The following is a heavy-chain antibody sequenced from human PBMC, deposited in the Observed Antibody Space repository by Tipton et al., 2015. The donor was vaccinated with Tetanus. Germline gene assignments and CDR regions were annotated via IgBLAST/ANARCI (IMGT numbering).Heavy chain of an antibody. D-gene: IGHD5-12*01. CDR3: ARYSIVATSNNWFDP. CDR1: GGSISSFY. CDR2: IYYTGNT. V-gene: IGHV4-59*08. Sequence: GLVKPSETLSLSCTVSGGSISSFYWSWIRQSPGRGLEWIGYIYYTGNTNYNPSLKSRVTISADTTKKQFSLKLSSVTAADTAVYYCARYSIVATSNNWFDPWGQGTLVTVSS. J-gene: IGHJ5*02.